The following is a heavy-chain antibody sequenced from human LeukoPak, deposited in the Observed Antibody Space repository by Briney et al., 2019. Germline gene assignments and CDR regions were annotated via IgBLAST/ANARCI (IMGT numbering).Heavy chain of an antibody. V-gene: IGHV1-2*02. Sequence: ASVKVSCKASGYTFTGYYMHWVRQAPGQGLEWMGWINPNSGGTNYAQKFQGRVTMTRDTSISTAYMELSRLRSDDTAVYYCARDFRLRLGELSPKSDYWGQGTLVAVSS. CDR2: INPNSGGT. J-gene: IGHJ4*02. CDR3: ARDFRLRLGELSPKSDY. CDR1: GYTFTGYY. D-gene: IGHD3-16*02.